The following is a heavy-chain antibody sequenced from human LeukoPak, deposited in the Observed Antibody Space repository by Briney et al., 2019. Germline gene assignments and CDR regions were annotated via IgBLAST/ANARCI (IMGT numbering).Heavy chain of an antibody. V-gene: IGHV3-74*01. J-gene: IGHJ6*02. CDR3: ARVGDSSGYYGYYYYYYGMDV. CDR2: INSDGSST. CDR1: GFTFSSYW. Sequence: LSGGSLRLSCAASGFTFSSYWMHWVRQAPGKGLVWVSRINSDGSSTNYADSVEGRFTISRDNAKNTLYLQMNRLRAEDTAVYYCARVGDSSGYYGYYYYYYGMDVWGQGTTVTVSS. D-gene: IGHD3-22*01.